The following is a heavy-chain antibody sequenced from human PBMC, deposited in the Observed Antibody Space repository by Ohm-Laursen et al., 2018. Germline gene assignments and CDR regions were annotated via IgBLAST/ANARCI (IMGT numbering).Heavy chain of an antibody. J-gene: IGHJ5*02. CDR3: AREVYFDWLRESNWFDP. D-gene: IGHD3-9*01. Sequence: GTLSLTCAVYGGSFSGYYWSWIRQPPGKGLEWIGEINHSGSTNYNPSLKSRVTISVDTSKNQFSLKLSSVTAADTAVYYCAREVYFDWLRESNWFDPWGQGTLVTVSS. V-gene: IGHV4-34*01. CDR2: INHSGST. CDR1: GGSFSGYY.